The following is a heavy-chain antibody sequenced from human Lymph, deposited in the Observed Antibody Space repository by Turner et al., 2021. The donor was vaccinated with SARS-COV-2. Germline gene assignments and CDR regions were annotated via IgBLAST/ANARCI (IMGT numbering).Heavy chain of an antibody. CDR3: AREDTVMVYDY. V-gene: IGHV3-7*03. CDR1: GFTFSSYW. D-gene: IGHD5-18*01. CDR2: IKQDGSEK. Sequence: EVQLVESGGGLVQPGESLRLSCATSGFTFSSYWMSWVRQAPGKGLEWVDNIKQDGSEKYYVDSVKGRFTISRDNAKNSLYLQMNSLRAEDTAVYYCAREDTVMVYDYWGQGTLVTVSS. J-gene: IGHJ4*02.